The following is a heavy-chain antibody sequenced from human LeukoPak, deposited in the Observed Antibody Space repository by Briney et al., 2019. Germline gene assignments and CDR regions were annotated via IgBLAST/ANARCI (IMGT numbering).Heavy chain of an antibody. Sequence: GGSLRLSCVASGLPIADFAMHWVRQAPGKGLEWVSLISGDGVSTFYADSVKGRFSISRDNSKNSLYPEMNSLRTEDAAMYYCAKESGKFDYWGQGTLVTVSS. CDR2: ISGDGVST. J-gene: IGHJ4*02. CDR3: AKESGKFDY. CDR1: GLPIADFA. V-gene: IGHV3-43*02.